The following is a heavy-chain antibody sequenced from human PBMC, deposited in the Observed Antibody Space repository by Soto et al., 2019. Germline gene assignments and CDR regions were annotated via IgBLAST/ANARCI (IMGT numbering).Heavy chain of an antibody. Sequence: QVQVVQSGDEVKKPGASVKVSCKASGYTFTNYGFSWVRQAPGQGLEWMGWISGYNGNTKYAEKFQGRVTVTTDTSTSTANMELRSLRSDDTAVYYCAREGQAPYYYYGMDVWGQGTAVTVSS. V-gene: IGHV1-18*01. CDR1: GYTFTNYG. J-gene: IGHJ6*02. CDR2: ISGYNGNT. CDR3: AREGQAPYYYYGMDV.